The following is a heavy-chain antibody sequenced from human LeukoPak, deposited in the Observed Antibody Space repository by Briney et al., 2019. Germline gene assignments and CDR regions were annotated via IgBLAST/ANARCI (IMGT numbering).Heavy chain of an antibody. D-gene: IGHD2-2*01. J-gene: IGHJ5*02. CDR1: GFTFSSYA. CDR3: AKDGALDCSSTSCPPGGNWFDP. Sequence: GGSLRLSCAASGFTFSSYAMSWVRQAPGKGLEWVSAIIGSGDNTFYADSVKGRFTISRDNSKNTLYLQMNSLRAEDTAVYYCAKDGALDCSSTSCPPGGNWFDPWGQGTLVTVSS. V-gene: IGHV3-23*01. CDR2: IIGSGDNT.